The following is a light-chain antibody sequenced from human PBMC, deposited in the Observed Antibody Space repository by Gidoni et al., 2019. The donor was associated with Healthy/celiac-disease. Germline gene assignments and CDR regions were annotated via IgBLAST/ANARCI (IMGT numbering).Light chain of an antibody. CDR2: DAS. CDR3: QQRSNWPPT. J-gene: IGKJ4*01. Sequence: EIVLTQSPATLSLSPGERATLSCRASQRVSSYLAWYQQKPGQAPRLLIYDASTRATGIPARFSGSESGTDFTLTISSLEPEDFAVYYCQQRSNWPPTFGGGTKVEIK. V-gene: IGKV3-11*01. CDR1: QRVSSY.